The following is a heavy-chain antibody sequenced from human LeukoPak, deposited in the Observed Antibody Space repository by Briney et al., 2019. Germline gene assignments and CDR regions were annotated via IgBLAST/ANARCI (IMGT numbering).Heavy chain of an antibody. Sequence: GGSRRFSCAASGFTFSSYIMNWVRQAQGKGLEWVSSISSRSSQIYYADSVKGRFTISRDNAKDSLYLQMNSLRAEDTAVYYCARYSSGFDYWGQGTLVTVSS. D-gene: IGHD6-19*01. CDR2: ISSRSSQI. V-gene: IGHV3-21*01. J-gene: IGHJ4*02. CDR1: GFTFSSYI. CDR3: ARYSSGFDY.